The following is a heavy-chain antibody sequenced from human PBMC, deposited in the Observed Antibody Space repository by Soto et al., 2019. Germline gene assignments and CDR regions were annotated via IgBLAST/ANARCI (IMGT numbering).Heavy chain of an antibody. D-gene: IGHD2-15*01. CDR2: IIGNGVDT. V-gene: IGHV3-23*01. Sequence: DVQLLESGGGLVQPGGSLRLSCAASGFAFNNFVMSWVRQAPGKGLEWVSSIIGNGVDTYYTDSVKGRFTISRDNSKNTLNLQMTSLRADDTAVYFCAKIFGGNAFDVWGQGTKVAVSS. CDR3: AKIFGGNAFDV. CDR1: GFAFNNFV. J-gene: IGHJ3*01.